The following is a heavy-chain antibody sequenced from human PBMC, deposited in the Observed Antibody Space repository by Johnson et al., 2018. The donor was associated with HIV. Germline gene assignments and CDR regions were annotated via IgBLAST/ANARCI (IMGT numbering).Heavy chain of an antibody. V-gene: IGHV3-7*01. J-gene: IGHJ3*02. Sequence: EVQLVESGGGLVQRGGSLRLSCAASGFTFRSSWMTWVRQAPGKGLEWVAHIKEDGSENYYVDSVKGRFTTSRDNAKKSLYLQMSNLRAEDTAVYYCAREAVTLRAWGHVFDIWGQGTMVTVSS. CDR1: GFTFRSSW. CDR2: IKEDGSEN. CDR3: AREAVTLRAWGHVFDI. D-gene: IGHD3-16*01.